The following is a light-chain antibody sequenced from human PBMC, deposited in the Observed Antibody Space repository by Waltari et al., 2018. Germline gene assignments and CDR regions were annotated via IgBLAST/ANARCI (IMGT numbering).Light chain of an antibody. Sequence: DIQMTQSPSTLSASVGDRVTITCRASQSINNWLAWFQQKPGKAPKLLIYDASSLESGVPSRFSGSGSGTEFTLTISSLQPDDFATYYCQQYYSFPYTFGQGTKLEIK. CDR3: QQYYSFPYT. V-gene: IGKV1-5*01. CDR2: DAS. J-gene: IGKJ2*01. CDR1: QSINNW.